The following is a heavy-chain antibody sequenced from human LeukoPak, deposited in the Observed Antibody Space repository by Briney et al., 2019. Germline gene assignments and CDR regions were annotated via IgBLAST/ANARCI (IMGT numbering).Heavy chain of an antibody. Sequence: SETLSLTCAVYGGSFSGYYWSWIRQPPGKGLEWIGEINHSGSTNYNPSLKSRVTISVDTSKNQFSLKLSSVTAADTAVYYCARAPLDGFDIWGQGTMVTVSS. CDR3: ARAPLDGFDI. CDR1: GGSFSGYY. J-gene: IGHJ3*02. CDR2: INHSGST. V-gene: IGHV4-34*01.